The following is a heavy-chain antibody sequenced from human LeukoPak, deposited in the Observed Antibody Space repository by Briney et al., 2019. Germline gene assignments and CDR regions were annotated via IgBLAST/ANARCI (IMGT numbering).Heavy chain of an antibody. J-gene: IGHJ6*03. V-gene: IGHV4-59*01. CDR3: ARSLSHSSSWYKGYYYYYMDV. D-gene: IGHD6-13*01. CDR1: GGSISSYY. Sequence: SETQSLTCTVSGGSISSYYWSWIRQPPGKGLEWIGYIYYSGSTNYNPSLKSRVTISVDTSKNQFSLKLSSVTAADTAVYYCARSLSHSSSWYKGYYYYYMDVWGKGTTVTISS. CDR2: IYYSGST.